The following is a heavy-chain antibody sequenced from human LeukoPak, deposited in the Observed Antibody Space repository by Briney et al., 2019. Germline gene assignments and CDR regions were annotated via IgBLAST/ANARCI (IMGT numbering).Heavy chain of an antibody. CDR3: ARYVVYGSGKYYFDY. D-gene: IGHD3-10*01. V-gene: IGHV4-39*01. CDR1: GGSITNTRYY. Sequence: SETLSLTCTVSGGSITNTRYYWSWIRQPPGKGLEWIASINYSGSTYYNPSLKSRVTISVDTSENQFSLKLSSVTAADTAVYYCARYVVYGSGKYYFDYWGQGTLVTVSS. CDR2: INYSGST. J-gene: IGHJ4*02.